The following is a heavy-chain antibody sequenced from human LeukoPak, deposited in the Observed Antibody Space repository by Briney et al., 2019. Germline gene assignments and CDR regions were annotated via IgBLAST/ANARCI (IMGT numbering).Heavy chain of an antibody. CDR2: IYYSGST. CDR3: ARAASFWSGYYDY. J-gene: IGHJ4*02. D-gene: IGHD3-3*01. V-gene: IGHV4-39*07. CDR1: GGSISSSSYY. Sequence: SETLSLTCTVSGGSISSSSYYWGWIRQPPGKGLEWIGSIYYSGSTNYNPSLKSRVTISVDTSKNQFSLKLSSVTAADTAVYYCARAASFWSGYYDYWGQGTLVTVSS.